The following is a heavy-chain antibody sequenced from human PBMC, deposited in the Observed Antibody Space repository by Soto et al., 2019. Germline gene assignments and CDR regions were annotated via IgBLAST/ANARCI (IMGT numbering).Heavy chain of an antibody. V-gene: IGHV3-11*01. CDR1: GFTFSDYY. Sequence: LRLSCAASGFTFSDYYMSWIRQAPGKGLEWVSHISGSGSTIYFADSVKGRFTISRDNAKNSLYLQMNSLRAEDTAVYYCARDCSSSSCDCYFQHWGQGTRVTVSS. D-gene: IGHD2-2*01. J-gene: IGHJ1*01. CDR2: ISGSGSTI. CDR3: ARDCSSSSCDCYFQH.